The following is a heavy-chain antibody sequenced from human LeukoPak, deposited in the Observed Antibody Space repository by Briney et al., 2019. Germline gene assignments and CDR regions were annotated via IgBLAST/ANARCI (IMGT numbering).Heavy chain of an antibody. CDR3: ARDPRGDYYFDY. V-gene: IGHV1-46*01. CDR2: INPSGGST. D-gene: IGHD2-21*02. CDR1: GYTFTSYY. J-gene: IGHJ4*02. Sequence: ASVKVSCKASGYTFTSYYMHWVRQASGQGLEWMGIINPSGGSTSYAQKFQGRVTMTRDTSTSTVYMELSSLRSEDTAVYYCARDPRGDYYFDYCGQGTLVTVSS.